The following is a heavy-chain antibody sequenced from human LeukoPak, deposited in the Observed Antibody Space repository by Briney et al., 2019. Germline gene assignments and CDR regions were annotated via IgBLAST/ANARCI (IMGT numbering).Heavy chain of an antibody. CDR3: ARHKDSGDYPLDY. CDR1: GGSVSGYY. CDR2: IYYSGNT. V-gene: IGHV4-59*02. Sequence: SETLSLTCTVSGGSVSGYYWSWIRQPPGKGLEWIGYIYYSGNTNYNPSLKSRLIMSLDTSKNHLSLKLNSVTAADTAVYYCARHKDSGDYPLDYWGQGILVSVSS. J-gene: IGHJ4*02. D-gene: IGHD4-17*01.